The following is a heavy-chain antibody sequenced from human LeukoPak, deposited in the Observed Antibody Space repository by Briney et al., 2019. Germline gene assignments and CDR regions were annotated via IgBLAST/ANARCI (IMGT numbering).Heavy chain of an antibody. CDR1: GYTFTSYY. Sequence: APVKVSCKASGYTFTSYYMHWARQAPGQGLEWMGIINPSGGSTSYAQKFQGRVTMTRDTSTSTVYMGLSSLRSEDTAVYYCARDLGYYDFWSGYSHFDYWGQGTLVTVSS. J-gene: IGHJ4*02. D-gene: IGHD3-3*01. CDR2: INPSGGST. CDR3: ARDLGYYDFWSGYSHFDY. V-gene: IGHV1-46*01.